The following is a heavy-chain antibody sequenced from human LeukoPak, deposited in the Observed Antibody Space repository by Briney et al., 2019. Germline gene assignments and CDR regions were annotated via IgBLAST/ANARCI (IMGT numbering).Heavy chain of an antibody. J-gene: IGHJ6*03. CDR2: ISSSSSYI. V-gene: IGHV3-21*05. Sequence: GGSLRLSCAASGFTFSSYEMNWVRQAPGKGLEWVSYISSSSSYIYYADSVKGRFTISRDNAKNSLYLQMNSLRAEDTAVYYCARAPGYSSGWGSQPDISMDVWGKGTTVTVSS. CDR3: ARAPGYSSGWGSQPDISMDV. CDR1: GFTFSSYE. D-gene: IGHD6-19*01.